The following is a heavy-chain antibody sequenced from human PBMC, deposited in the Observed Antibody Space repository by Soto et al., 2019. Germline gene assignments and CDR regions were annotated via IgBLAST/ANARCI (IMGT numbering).Heavy chain of an antibody. J-gene: IGHJ6*02. D-gene: IGHD1-26*01. Sequence: ASVKVSCKASGYTFTSYGISWVRQAPGQGLEWMGWISAYNGNTNYAQKLQGRVTMTTDTSTSTAYMELRSLRSDDTAVYYCARDFGIVGAMRGYYYYGMDVWGQGTTVTVSS. V-gene: IGHV1-18*01. CDR2: ISAYNGNT. CDR1: GYTFTSYG. CDR3: ARDFGIVGAMRGYYYYGMDV.